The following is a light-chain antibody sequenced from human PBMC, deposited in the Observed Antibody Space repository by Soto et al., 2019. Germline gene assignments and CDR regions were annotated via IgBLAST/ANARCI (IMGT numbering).Light chain of an antibody. CDR1: SSDVGSYNL. V-gene: IGLV2-23*01. Sequence: QSVLTQPASVSGSPGQSITISCTGTSSDVGSYNLVSWYQQHPGKAPKLIIYEGSKRPPGVSSRFSDSTSGNTAYLTISGLQAEDEADYYCCSYAASSTLFGGGTKVTVL. J-gene: IGLJ2*01. CDR3: CSYAASSTL. CDR2: EGS.